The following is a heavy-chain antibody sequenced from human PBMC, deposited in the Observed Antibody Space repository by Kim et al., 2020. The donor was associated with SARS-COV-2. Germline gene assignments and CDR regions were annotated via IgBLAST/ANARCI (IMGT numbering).Heavy chain of an antibody. CDR3: ASNVLRYFDWLLLSGGPPQNFDY. V-gene: IGHV4-39*01. D-gene: IGHD3-9*01. CDR2: IYYSGST. J-gene: IGHJ4*02. CDR1: GGSISSSSYY. Sequence: ETLSLTCTVSGGSISSSSYYWGWIRQPPGKGLEWIGSIYYSGSTYYNPSLKSRVTISVDTSKNQFSLKLSSVTAADTAVYYCASNVLRYFDWLLLSGGPPQNFDYWGQGTLVTVSS.